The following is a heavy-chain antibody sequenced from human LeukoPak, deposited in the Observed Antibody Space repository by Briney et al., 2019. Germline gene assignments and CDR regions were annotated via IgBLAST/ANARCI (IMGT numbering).Heavy chain of an antibody. Sequence: PSETLSLTCTVSGGSIRSSDYYWAWLRQPPGRGLEWIGTIHYRGSTFHKPPLKSRLTVSADTSRSQFYMKLSSVTAADTAVYYCARASGVLPSFEWANWFDTGGQGSLVTVSS. CDR1: GGSIRSSDYY. J-gene: IGHJ5*02. D-gene: IGHD3-9*01. CDR2: IHYRGST. V-gene: IGHV4-39*01. CDR3: ARASGVLPSFEWANWFDT.